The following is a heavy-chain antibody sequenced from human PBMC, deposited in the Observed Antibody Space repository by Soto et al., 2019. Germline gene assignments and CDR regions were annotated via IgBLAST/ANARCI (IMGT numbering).Heavy chain of an antibody. CDR1: GFTFSSYG. Sequence: LRLSCAASGFTFSSYGMHWVRQAPGKGLEWVAVISYDGSNKYYADSVKGRFTISRDNSKNTLYLQMNSLRAEDTAAYYCAKNQYSGYDMNMDVWGKGTTVTVSS. J-gene: IGHJ6*03. V-gene: IGHV3-30*18. CDR2: ISYDGSNK. D-gene: IGHD5-12*01. CDR3: AKNQYSGYDMNMDV.